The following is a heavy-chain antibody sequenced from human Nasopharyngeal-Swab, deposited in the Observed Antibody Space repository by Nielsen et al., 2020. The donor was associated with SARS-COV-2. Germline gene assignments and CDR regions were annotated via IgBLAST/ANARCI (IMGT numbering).Heavy chain of an antibody. J-gene: IGHJ6*02. CDR1: GFTFSSYA. CDR3: AKDGNARNYYYGMNV. V-gene: IGHV3-23*01. D-gene: IGHD2-8*01. CDR2: ISCSGGST. Sequence: GESLKISCAASGFTFSSYAMSWVRQAPGKGLEWVSAISCSGGSTYYADSVKGRFTISRDNSKTTLYLQMNSLRAEDTAVYYCAKDGNARNYYYGMNVWGQGTTVTVSS.